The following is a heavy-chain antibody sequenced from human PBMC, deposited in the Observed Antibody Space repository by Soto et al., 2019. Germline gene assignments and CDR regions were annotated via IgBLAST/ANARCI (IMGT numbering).Heavy chain of an antibody. CDR3: ARGNDWKSSTFDI. V-gene: IGHV4-59*11. J-gene: IGHJ3*02. CDR1: GGSLTDHY. Sequence: QVQLQASGPGLVQPSETLSLTGTVAGGSLTDHYWNWFRQSPGKGLHWIGYVYYSGGTNYNPSLKSRVTMSVDTSKNQFSLNLRSVTAADTAVYYCARGNDWKSSTFDIWGQGTMVSVSS. D-gene: IGHD2-21*01. CDR2: VYYSGGT.